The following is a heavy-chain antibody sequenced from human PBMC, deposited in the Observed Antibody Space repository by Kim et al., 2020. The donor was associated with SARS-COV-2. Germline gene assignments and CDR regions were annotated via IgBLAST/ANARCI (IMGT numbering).Heavy chain of an antibody. V-gene: IGHV4-39*07. Sequence: SETLSLTCTVSGGSISSSSYYWGWIRQPPGKGLEWIGSIYYSGSTYYNPSLKSRVTISVDTSKNQVSLKLSSVTAADTAVYYCARGLRYYDFWSGYPYYFDYWGQGTLVTVSS. CDR2: IYYSGST. J-gene: IGHJ4*02. D-gene: IGHD3-3*01. CDR1: GGSISSSSYY. CDR3: ARGLRYYDFWSGYPYYFDY.